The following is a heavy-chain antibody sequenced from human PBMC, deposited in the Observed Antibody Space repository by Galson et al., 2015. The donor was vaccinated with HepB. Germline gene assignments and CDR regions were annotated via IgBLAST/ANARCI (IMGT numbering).Heavy chain of an antibody. CDR1: GDTFSYA. CDR3: ARAKDYIDSGGYHYYYYYLDV. Sequence: SVKVSCKASGDTFSYAINWVRQAPGQGLEWMGGIIPSFGAPNYAQNFQERVPITVDKSTSTAYMELNSLTSEDTAVYFCARAKDYIDSGGYHYYYYYLDVWGKGTPVTVSS. D-gene: IGHD3-22*01. CDR2: IIPSFGAP. V-gene: IGHV1-69*06. J-gene: IGHJ6*03.